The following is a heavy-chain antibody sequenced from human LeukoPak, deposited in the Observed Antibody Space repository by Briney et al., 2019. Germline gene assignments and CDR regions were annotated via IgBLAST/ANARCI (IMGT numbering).Heavy chain of an antibody. D-gene: IGHD6-6*01. CDR2: IYYSGST. CDR1: GGSISSGGYY. Sequence: SETLSLTCTVSGGSISSGGYYWSWISQHPGKGLEWIGYIYYSGSTYYNPSLKSRVTISVDTSKNQFSLKLSSVTAADTAVYYCAGSSSSWDFRIFDYWGQGTLVTVSS. V-gene: IGHV4-31*03. CDR3: AGSSSSWDFRIFDY. J-gene: IGHJ4*02.